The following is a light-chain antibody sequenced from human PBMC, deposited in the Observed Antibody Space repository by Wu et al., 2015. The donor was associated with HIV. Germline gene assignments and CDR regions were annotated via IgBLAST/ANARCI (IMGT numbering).Light chain of an antibody. CDR3: QQYNNWPPVT. Sequence: EIVVTQSPATLSVSPGERATLSCRASQSVSGDLAWYQQKPGQAPRLLIYGASSRATGIPARFSGSGSGTEFTLTITSLQSEDFAVYYCQQYNNWPPVTFGGGTKVEIK. J-gene: IGKJ4*01. CDR2: GAS. CDR1: QSVSGD. V-gene: IGKV3-15*01.